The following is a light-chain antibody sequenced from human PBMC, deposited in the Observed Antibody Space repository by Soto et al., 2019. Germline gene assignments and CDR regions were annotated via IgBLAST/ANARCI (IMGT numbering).Light chain of an antibody. CDR3: VSYTSGSTLYV. Sequence: QSALAQRASVSGSPGQSITISCTGTSRDVGGYNYVSWYQQHPGKAPKLMIYEVSNRPSGISNRFSGSKSGNTASLTISGLQAEDEADYYCVSYTSGSTLYVFGTGTKVTVL. CDR2: EVS. J-gene: IGLJ1*01. V-gene: IGLV2-14*01. CDR1: SRDVGGYNY.